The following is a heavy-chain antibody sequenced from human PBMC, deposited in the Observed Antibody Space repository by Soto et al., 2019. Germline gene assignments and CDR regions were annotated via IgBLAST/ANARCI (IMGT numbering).Heavy chain of an antibody. CDR3: ARGGGFGDQYSDAFDI. CDR2: IGTAGHA. D-gene: IGHD3-10*01. V-gene: IGHV3-13*01. Sequence: EVQLVESGGGLLQAGGSLRLSCSASGFTLSSYDMHWVRQATGKCPEWVSVIGTAGHAYYAGSVKGRFTIARENAKNSLYLQMHSLRDGYTAVDYCARGGGFGDQYSDAFDIWGQGTMVTVS. J-gene: IGHJ3*02. CDR1: GFTLSSYD.